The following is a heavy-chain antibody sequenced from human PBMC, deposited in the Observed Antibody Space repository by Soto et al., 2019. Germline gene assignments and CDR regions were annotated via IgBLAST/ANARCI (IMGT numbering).Heavy chain of an antibody. CDR1: GFTFSSYE. CDR2: ISSSGSTI. V-gene: IGHV3-48*03. Sequence: GALRLSCAASGFTFSSYEMNWVRQAPGKGLEWVSYISSSGSTIYYADSVKGRFTISRDNAKNSLYLQMNSLRAEDTAVYYCARDGYSSGWYDSDGMDVWGQGTTVTVSS. J-gene: IGHJ6*02. D-gene: IGHD6-19*01. CDR3: ARDGYSSGWYDSDGMDV.